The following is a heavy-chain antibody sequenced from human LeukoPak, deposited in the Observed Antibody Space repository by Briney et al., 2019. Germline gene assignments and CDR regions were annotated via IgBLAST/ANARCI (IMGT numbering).Heavy chain of an antibody. CDR3: ARASVGCSSTSCYSTQFDY. CDR2: INHSGST. CDR1: GGSFSGYY. J-gene: IGHJ4*02. Sequence: SETLSLTCAVYGGSFSGYYWSWIRQPPWKGLEWIGEINHSGSTNYNPSLKSRVTISVDTSKNQFSLKLSSVTAADTAVYYCARASVGCSSTSCYSTQFDYWGQGTLVTVSS. D-gene: IGHD2-2*01. V-gene: IGHV4-34*01.